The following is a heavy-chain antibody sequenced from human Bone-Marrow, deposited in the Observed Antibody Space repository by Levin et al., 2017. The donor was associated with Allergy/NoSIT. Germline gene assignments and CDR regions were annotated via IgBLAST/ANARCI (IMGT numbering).Heavy chain of an antibody. D-gene: IGHD5-18*01. V-gene: IGHV1-2*06. CDR1: GYSFTGYY. Sequence: ASVKVSCKASGYSFTGYYIHWVRQAPGQGLEWMGRIYPKSGVTKDAQKFQGRVTMTRDTSISTAYMELSSLTSDDTAVYYCARDSFSGGYSYGRVPLDFWGQGTMVTVSS. CDR3: ARDSFSGGYSYGRVPLDF. J-gene: IGHJ3*01. CDR2: IYPKSGVT.